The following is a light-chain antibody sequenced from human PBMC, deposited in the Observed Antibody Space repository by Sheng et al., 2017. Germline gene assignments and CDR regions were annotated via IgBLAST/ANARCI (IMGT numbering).Light chain of an antibody. V-gene: IGKV1-6*01. CDR1: QGIRND. CDR2: AAS. Sequence: AIQMTQSPSSLSASVGDRVTITCRASQGIRNDLGWYQQKPGKAPKLLIYAASSLQSGVPSRFSGSGSGTDFTLTISSLQPEDFATYYCQQTYGSLTWTFGPGTKVEIK. J-gene: IGKJ1*01. CDR3: QQTYGSLTWT.